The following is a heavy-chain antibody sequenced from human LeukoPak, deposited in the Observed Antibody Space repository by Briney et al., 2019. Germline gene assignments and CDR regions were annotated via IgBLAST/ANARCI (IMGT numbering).Heavy chain of an antibody. CDR3: AGSYDYFDY. CDR1: GFTFSSYS. D-gene: IGHD1-26*01. V-gene: IGHV3-48*04. CDR2: ISSSSSTI. J-gene: IGHJ4*02. Sequence: GGSLRLSCAASGFTFSSYSMNWVRQAPGKGLEWVSYISSSSSTIYYADSVKGRFTISRDNAKNSLYLQMNSLRAEDTAVYYCAGSYDYFDYWGQGTLVTVSS.